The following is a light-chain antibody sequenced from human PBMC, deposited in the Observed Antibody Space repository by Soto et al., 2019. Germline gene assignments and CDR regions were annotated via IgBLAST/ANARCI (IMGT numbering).Light chain of an antibody. Sequence: QSALTQPASVSGSPGQSITISCTGTSSDVGSYNLVSWYQQHPGKAPKLMIYEGSKRPSGVSNRFSGSKSGNTASLTISGLQAEDEADYYCSSYAGSSTSGYVFGTGTKVTVL. CDR1: SSDVGSYNL. V-gene: IGLV2-23*01. J-gene: IGLJ1*01. CDR3: SSYAGSSTSGYV. CDR2: EGS.